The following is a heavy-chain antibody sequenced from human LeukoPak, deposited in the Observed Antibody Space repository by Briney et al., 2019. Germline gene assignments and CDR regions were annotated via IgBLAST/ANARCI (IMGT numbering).Heavy chain of an antibody. Sequence: PSQTLSLTCTVSGGSISSGGYYWSWIRQPPGKGLEWIGYIYHSGSTYYNPSLKSRVTISVDRSKNQFSLKLSSVTAADTAVYYCARVGSESSSWYGGVDYWGQGTLVTVSS. CDR1: GGSISSGGYY. CDR3: ARVGSESSSWYGGVDY. V-gene: IGHV4-30-2*01. CDR2: IYHSGST. J-gene: IGHJ4*02. D-gene: IGHD6-13*01.